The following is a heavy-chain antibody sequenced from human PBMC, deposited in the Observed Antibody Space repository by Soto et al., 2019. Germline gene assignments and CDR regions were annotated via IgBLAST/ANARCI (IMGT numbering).Heavy chain of an antibody. D-gene: IGHD2-21*02. J-gene: IGHJ4*02. Sequence: QVQLVQSGAEEKKPGASVKVSCKASGYTFTSYAMHWVRQAPVQRLEWMGWINAGNGNTKYSQKFQGRVTITRETSASKAYMELSSLRSEDTAVYYCARSIVVVTALDYWGQGTLVTVSS. CDR3: ARSIVVVTALDY. CDR2: INAGNGNT. CDR1: GYTFTSYA. V-gene: IGHV1-3*05.